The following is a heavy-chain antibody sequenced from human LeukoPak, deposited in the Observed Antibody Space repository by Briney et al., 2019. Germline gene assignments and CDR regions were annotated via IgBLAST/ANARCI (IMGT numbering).Heavy chain of an antibody. CDR1: GFTFSSYG. D-gene: IGHD3-10*01. CDR3: ARDQGYYYGSGVGDYYYYGMDV. J-gene: IGHJ6*04. CDR2: RWYDGSNK. Sequence: GRSLRLSCAASGFTFSSYGMHWVRQAPGKGLEWVAVRWYDGSNKYYADSVKGRFTISRDNSKNTLYLQMNSLRAEDTAVYYCARDQGYYYGSGVGDYYYYGMDVWGKGTTVTVSS. V-gene: IGHV3-33*01.